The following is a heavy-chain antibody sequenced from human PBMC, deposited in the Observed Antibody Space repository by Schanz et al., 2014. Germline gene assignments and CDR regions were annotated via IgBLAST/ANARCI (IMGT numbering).Heavy chain of an antibody. CDR3: AKVQTHTLYGGNSCFDY. J-gene: IGHJ4*02. CDR2: ISPSSSYI. Sequence: EVQLVESGGGLVRPGDSLRLSCAASGFTFSSYNINWVRQAPGKGLEYISSISPSSSYIYYADSVKGRFTISRDNAKNSLYLQMNSLRPEDTALYYCAKVQTHTLYGGNSCFDYWGQGTLVTVSS. V-gene: IGHV3-21*02. CDR1: GFTFSSYN. D-gene: IGHD2-21*02.